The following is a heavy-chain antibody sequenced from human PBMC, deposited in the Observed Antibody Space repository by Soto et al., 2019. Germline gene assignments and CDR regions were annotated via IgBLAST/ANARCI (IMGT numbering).Heavy chain of an antibody. Sequence: GGSLRLSCAASGFTFSSYAMSWVRQAPGKGLEWVSAISGSGGSTYYADSVKGRFTISRDNSKNTLYLQMNSLRAEDTAVYYCAKDSSSLIPYYDSPGYWGQGTLVTVSS. J-gene: IGHJ4*02. V-gene: IGHV3-23*01. CDR2: ISGSGGST. D-gene: IGHD3-9*01. CDR3: AKDSSSLIPYYDSPGY. CDR1: GFTFSSYA.